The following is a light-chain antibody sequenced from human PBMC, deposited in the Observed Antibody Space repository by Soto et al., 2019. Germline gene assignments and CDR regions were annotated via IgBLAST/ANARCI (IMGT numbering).Light chain of an antibody. CDR3: QKYNSAPLT. CDR2: AAS. CDR1: QGIGVY. Sequence: DIPMTQSPSSLSASLGDRVTIPCRASQGIGVYLAWFQQKPGKVPKLLIYAASALQFGVPSRFSGSGSGTDFTLTISSLQPEDFATYYCQKYNSAPLTFGGGTKVEIK. J-gene: IGKJ4*01. V-gene: IGKV1-27*01.